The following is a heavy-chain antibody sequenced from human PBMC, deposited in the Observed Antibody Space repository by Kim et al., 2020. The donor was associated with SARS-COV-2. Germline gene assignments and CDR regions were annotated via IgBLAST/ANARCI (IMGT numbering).Heavy chain of an antibody. CDR1: GFTLSTSA. D-gene: IGHD1-1*01. V-gene: IGHV3-23*01. CDR3: AKTGQFDS. Sequence: GGSLRLSCAVSGFTLSTSAMSWVRQAPGEGLEWVSSIVSCGATLYADSVKGRFTISRDNSMNTLYLQMDSLRVDDTAFYYCAKTGQFDSWGQGTLVTVSS. J-gene: IGHJ4*02. CDR2: IVSCGAT.